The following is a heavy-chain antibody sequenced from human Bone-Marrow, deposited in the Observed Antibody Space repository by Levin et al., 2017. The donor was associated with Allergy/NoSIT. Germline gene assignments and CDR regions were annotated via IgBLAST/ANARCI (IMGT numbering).Heavy chain of an antibody. CDR2: INPSGGST. Sequence: GGSLRLSCKASGYTFTSYYMHWVRQAPGQGLEWMGIINPSGGSTSYAQKFQGRVTMTRDTSTSTVYMELSSLRSEDTAVYYCARDARPLGIAYYFDYWGQGTLVTVSS. J-gene: IGHJ4*02. CDR3: ARDARPLGIAYYFDY. CDR1: GYTFTSYY. V-gene: IGHV1-46*01. D-gene: IGHD2-21*01.